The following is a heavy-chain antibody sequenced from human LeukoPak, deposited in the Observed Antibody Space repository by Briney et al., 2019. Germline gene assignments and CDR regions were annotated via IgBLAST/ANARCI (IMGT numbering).Heavy chain of an antibody. D-gene: IGHD5-24*01. J-gene: IGHJ4*02. CDR3: AREMATINDY. Sequence: GGSLRLSCAASGYTFSSYAISWVRQAPGKGLEWVSAISSSGGSTYYADSVKGRFTISRDNSKNTLYLQMNSLRAEDTAVYYCAREMATINDYWGQGTLVTVSS. CDR2: ISSSGGST. CDR1: GYTFSSYA. V-gene: IGHV3-23*01.